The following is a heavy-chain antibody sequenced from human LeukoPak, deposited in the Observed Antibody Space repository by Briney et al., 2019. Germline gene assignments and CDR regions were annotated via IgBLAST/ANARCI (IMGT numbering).Heavy chain of an antibody. CDR1: GFTFSSYT. J-gene: IGHJ4*02. CDR2: ISNSGSHI. D-gene: IGHD4/OR15-4a*01. Sequence: PGGSLRLSCAASGFTFSSYTMNWVRQAPGKGLEWVSSISNSGSHIYYADSVRGRFTASRDNAKKSLYLQMNSLRAEDTAVYYCARRAGAYSHPYDYWGQGTLVTVSS. V-gene: IGHV3-21*04. CDR3: ARRAGAYSHPYDY.